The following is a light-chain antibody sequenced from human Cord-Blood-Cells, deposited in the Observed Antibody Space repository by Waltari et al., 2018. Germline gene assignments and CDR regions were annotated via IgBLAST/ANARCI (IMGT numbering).Light chain of an antibody. CDR1: QSVSSN. CDR2: DAS. V-gene: IGKV3-11*01. J-gene: IGKJ5*01. CDR3: QQRSNWPPIT. Sequence: EIVLTQSPATLPLPPGERATLSCRASQSVSSNLAWYQQKPGQAPRLLIYDASNRATGIPARFSGSGSGTDFTLTISSLEPEDFAGYYCQQRSNWPPITFGQGTRLEIK.